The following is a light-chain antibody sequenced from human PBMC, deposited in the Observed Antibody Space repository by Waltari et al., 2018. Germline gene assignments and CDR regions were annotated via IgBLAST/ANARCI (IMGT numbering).Light chain of an antibody. CDR3: QQYYSIPLT. J-gene: IGKJ4*01. CDR2: DSS. CDR1: QGISNS. V-gene: IGKV1-NL1*01. Sequence: DIQMTQSPSSLSASTGDRVTITCRASQGISNSLAWYQQKPGNAPTLLLSDSSRLETGVPSRFTGSRSGTDYTLTINSLQPEDFASYYCQQYYSIPLTFGGGTKVEIK.